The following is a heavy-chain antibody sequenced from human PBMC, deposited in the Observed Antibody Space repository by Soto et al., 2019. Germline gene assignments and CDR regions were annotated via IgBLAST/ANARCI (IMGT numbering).Heavy chain of an antibody. CDR2: IYYSGST. V-gene: IGHV4-30-4*01. CDR1: GGSISSGDYY. CDR3: ARGVTRLAHEFDY. D-gene: IGHD4-17*01. J-gene: IGHJ4*02. Sequence: QVQLQESGPGLVKPSQTLSLTCTVSGGSISSGDYYWSWIRQPPGKGLEWIGYIYYSGSTYYNPSLKSRVTISVDTSKNPFSLKLSSVTAADTAVYYCARGVTRLAHEFDYWGQGTLVTVSS.